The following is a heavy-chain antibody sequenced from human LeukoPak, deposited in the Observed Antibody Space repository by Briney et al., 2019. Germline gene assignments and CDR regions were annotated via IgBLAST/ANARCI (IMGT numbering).Heavy chain of an antibody. Sequence: IPSETLSLTCTVSGGSISNYYWSWIRQPPGKGLEWIGYIYYSGSTNYNPSLKSRVTISVDTFKNQFSLKLSSVTAADTAVYYCARAPTTVTAAECWFDPWGQGTLVTVSS. CDR2: IYYSGST. CDR1: GGSISNYY. D-gene: IGHD4-17*01. CDR3: ARAPTTVTAAECWFDP. J-gene: IGHJ5*02. V-gene: IGHV4-59*01.